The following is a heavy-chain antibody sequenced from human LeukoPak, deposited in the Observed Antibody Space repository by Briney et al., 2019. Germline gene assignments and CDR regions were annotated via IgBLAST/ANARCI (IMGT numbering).Heavy chain of an antibody. D-gene: IGHD3-3*01. CDR2: ISGSGGST. CDR1: GFTFSDYA. J-gene: IGHJ6*02. V-gene: IGHV3-23*01. CDR3: AKVGEYYDFWSGPYYYYGMDV. Sequence: PGRSLRLSCAASGFTFSDYAMHWVRQAPGKGLEWVSAISGSGGSTYYADSVKGRFTISRDNSKNTLYLQMNSLRAEDTAVYYCAKVGEYYDFWSGPYYYYGMDVWGQGTTVTVSS.